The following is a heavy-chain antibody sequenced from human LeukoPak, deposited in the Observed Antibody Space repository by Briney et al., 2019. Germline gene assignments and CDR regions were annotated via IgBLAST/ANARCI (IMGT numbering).Heavy chain of an antibody. CDR1: GFTFSDYY. V-gene: IGHV3-7*01. Sequence: GGSLTLSCEGSGFTFSDYYVSWIRRAPGQGLEWLANIRYDGGSTYYLDSMRGRFTISRDTAQNSVYLQVNSLRAEDTAMYYCAIIGTPGETEYYRLWGQGTLVTVSS. CDR2: IRYDGGST. D-gene: IGHD2-21*01. J-gene: IGHJ1*01. CDR3: AIIGTPGETEYYRL.